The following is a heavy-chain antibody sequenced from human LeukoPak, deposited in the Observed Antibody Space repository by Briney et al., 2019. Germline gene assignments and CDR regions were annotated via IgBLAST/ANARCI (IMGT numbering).Heavy chain of an antibody. Sequence: SETLSLTCTASGGSISSSSYYWGWIRQPPGTGLEWIGSIYYSGSTYYNPSLKSRVTISVDTSKNQFSLKLSSVTAADTAVYYCARALYSYGSLDYWGQGTLVTVSS. J-gene: IGHJ4*02. V-gene: IGHV4-39*07. CDR2: IYYSGST. CDR1: GGSISSSSYY. CDR3: ARALYSYGSLDY. D-gene: IGHD5-18*01.